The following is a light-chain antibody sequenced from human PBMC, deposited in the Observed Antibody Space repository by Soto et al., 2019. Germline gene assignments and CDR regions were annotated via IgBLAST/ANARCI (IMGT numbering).Light chain of an antibody. J-gene: IGKJ1*01. CDR3: HQYHNFPRT. Sequence: VMTQAPATLSVSPGERATLSCRASQTINNNVAWYQLKDGQVPRLVIYGASTRATDIPARFSGSGSGTEFTLTVSSLRPDDFATYYCHQYHNFPRTFGQGTKVDIK. V-gene: IGKV3-15*01. CDR2: GAS. CDR1: QTINNN.